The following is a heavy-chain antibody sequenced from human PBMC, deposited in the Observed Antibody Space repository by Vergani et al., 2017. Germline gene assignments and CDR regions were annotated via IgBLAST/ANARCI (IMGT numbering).Heavy chain of an antibody. J-gene: IGHJ3*01. Sequence: EVQLVESGGGLVKPGGSLRLSCTASGFTLNIYSMNWVRQAPGKGLEWVSGISSTSDHIYHADSLKGRFTISRDNAKNSIFLHMNNLRADDTAVYYCAPDRLSSDAIDLWGQGTAVTVSS. CDR1: GFTLNIYS. D-gene: IGHD6-6*01. V-gene: IGHV3-21*01. CDR2: ISSTSDHI. CDR3: APDRLSSDAIDL.